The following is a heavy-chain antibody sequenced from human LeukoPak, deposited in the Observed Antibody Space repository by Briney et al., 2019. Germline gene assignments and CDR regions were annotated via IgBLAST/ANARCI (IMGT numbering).Heavy chain of an antibody. V-gene: IGHV1-18*01. Sequence: ASVKVSCKASGYTFTNYAFSWVRQAPGQGLAWMGWINTNNGNTNYVKSLQGRVTMTTDTSTTTAYMELRSLISDDTAVYYCAREREETYGSGSYTFDHWGQGTLVTVSS. CDR1: GYTFTNYA. J-gene: IGHJ4*02. D-gene: IGHD3-10*01. CDR3: AREREETYGSGSYTFDH. CDR2: INTNNGNT.